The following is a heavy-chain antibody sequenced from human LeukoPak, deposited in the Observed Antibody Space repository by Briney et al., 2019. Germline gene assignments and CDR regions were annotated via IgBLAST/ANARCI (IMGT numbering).Heavy chain of an antibody. V-gene: IGHV3-23*01. CDR3: AKDTSPLYYYYGMDV. CDR1: RFTFSSYA. J-gene: IGHJ6*02. D-gene: IGHD2-2*01. Sequence: PAGSLRLSCAASRFTFSSYAMSWVRQAPEKGLERVSAISGSGGSTYYADSVKGRFTISRDNSKNTLYLQMNSLRAEDTAVYYCAKDTSPLYYYYGMDVWGQGTTVTVSS. CDR2: ISGSGGST.